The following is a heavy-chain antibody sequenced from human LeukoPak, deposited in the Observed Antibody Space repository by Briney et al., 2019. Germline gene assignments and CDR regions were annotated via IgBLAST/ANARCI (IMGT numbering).Heavy chain of an antibody. CDR1: GYSIRSGHY. Sequence: PSEALSLTCTVSGYSIRSGHYWGWIRQPPGKGLEWIGNIFHSENTYYNPSLKSRVTISLDTSKNHFSLKVSSVTAADTAVYYCAREYLEYGSGNDYFDYWGQGTLVTVSS. CDR3: AREYLEYGSGNDYFDY. CDR2: IFHSENT. D-gene: IGHD3-10*01. J-gene: IGHJ4*02. V-gene: IGHV4-38-2*02.